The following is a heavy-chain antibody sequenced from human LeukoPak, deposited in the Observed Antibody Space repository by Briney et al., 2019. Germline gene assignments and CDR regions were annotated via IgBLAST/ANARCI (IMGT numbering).Heavy chain of an antibody. CDR2: LSWNSASI. V-gene: IGHV3-9*01. J-gene: IGHJ4*02. Sequence: GGSLRLSCAASGFTFRDYAMHWVRQAPGKGLEWVSGLSWNSASIAYADSVKGRFTISRDNAKNSLYLQMNSLRAEDTALYYCAESLDSSSWYSFDYWGQGTLVTVSS. CDR3: AESLDSSSWYSFDY. CDR1: GFTFRDYA. D-gene: IGHD6-13*01.